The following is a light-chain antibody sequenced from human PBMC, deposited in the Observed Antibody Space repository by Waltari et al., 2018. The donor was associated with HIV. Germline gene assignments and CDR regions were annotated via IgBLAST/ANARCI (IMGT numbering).Light chain of an antibody. V-gene: IGLV1-44*01. J-gene: IGLJ1*01. CDR1: NSNIGSYT. CDR3: AAWDDSLNGYV. CDR2: SND. Sequence: QSVLTQPPSASGTPGQRVTISCSGSNSNIGSYTVDWYQQFPGTAPKLLIYSNDQRPAGVPDGFSGSKSGTSASLAISGLQSEDEADYYCAAWDDSLNGYVFGSGTKVTVL.